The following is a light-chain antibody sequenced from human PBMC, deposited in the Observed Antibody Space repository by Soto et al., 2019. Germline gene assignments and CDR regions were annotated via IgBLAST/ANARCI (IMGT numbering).Light chain of an antibody. J-gene: IGKJ5*01. CDR2: AAS. V-gene: IGKV1-5*01. CDR3: QQLHSYPIT. CDR1: QTISSW. Sequence: IQRPQSASTLSGSVGYRFAITGVASQTISSWLAWYQQKPGKAPKLLIYAASSLQSGVPSRFSGSGSGTDFTLTISSLQPEDFATYYCQQLHSYPITFGQGTRLEIK.